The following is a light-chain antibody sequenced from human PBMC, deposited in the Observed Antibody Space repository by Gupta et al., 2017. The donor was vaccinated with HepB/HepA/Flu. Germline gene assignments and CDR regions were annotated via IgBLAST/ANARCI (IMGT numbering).Light chain of an antibody. V-gene: IGKV1-5*03. CDR2: KAS. CDR3: QQYNSYLWT. CDR1: QSISSW. J-gene: IGKJ1*01. Sequence: DIQMTQSPSTLSASVGDRVTITCRASQSISSWLAWYQQKPGTAPKVLIYKASSLESGVPSRFSGSGSGTEFTLTISRLQPDDSATYYCQQYNSYLWTFGQGTKVEI.